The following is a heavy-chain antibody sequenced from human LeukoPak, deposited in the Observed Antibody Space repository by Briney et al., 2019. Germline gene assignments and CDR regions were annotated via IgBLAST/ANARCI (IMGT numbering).Heavy chain of an antibody. CDR2: IYHSGST. V-gene: IGHV4-30-2*01. D-gene: IGHD3-22*01. CDR1: GDSINDGGYY. Sequence: SQTLSLTCTVSGDSINDGGYYWSWIRQPPGKGLEWIGYIYHSGSTDYNPSLKSRVTISLDRPKNQFSLKLTFVTAADTAVYYCASPRSYHYNSGYFFDSWGRGTLVTVSS. CDR3: ASPRSYHYNSGYFFDS. J-gene: IGHJ4*02.